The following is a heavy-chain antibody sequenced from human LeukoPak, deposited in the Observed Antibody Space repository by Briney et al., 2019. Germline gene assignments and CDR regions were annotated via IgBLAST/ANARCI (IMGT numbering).Heavy chain of an antibody. Sequence: GGSLRLSCAASGFTFSSHWMTWVRQAPGKGLEWVANIKKDGSKKNYVDSVKGRFTISRDNAKNSLYLQMNSLRAEDTAVYHCATPLDYYDSSGYHQGGDWGQGTLVTVSS. D-gene: IGHD3-22*01. CDR2: IKKDGSKK. J-gene: IGHJ4*02. CDR3: ATPLDYYDSSGYHQGGD. CDR1: GFTFSSHW. V-gene: IGHV3-7*03.